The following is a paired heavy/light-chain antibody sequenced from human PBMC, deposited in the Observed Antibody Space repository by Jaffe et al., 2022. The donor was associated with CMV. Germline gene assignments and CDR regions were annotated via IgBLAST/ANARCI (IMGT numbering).Heavy chain of an antibody. J-gene: IGHJ4*02. CDR1: GFTFSTYA. Sequence: EVQLLESGGGLVQPGGSLRLSCEASGFTFSTYAMSWVRQAPGKGLEWVSGIRGNGGSTHYADSVKGRFTISRDNSKNTLFLQMNSLRDEDAAVYYCAKNQRDYEFWSGGGPCDYWGQGTLVTVSS. CDR2: IRGNGGST. CDR3: AKNQRDYEFWSGGGPCDY. V-gene: IGHV3-23*01. D-gene: IGHD3-3*01.
Light chain of an antibody. CDR3: QQLYTYPYT. CDR1: QDIYSN. J-gene: IGKJ2*01. CDR2: GVS. V-gene: IGKV1-9*01. Sequence: IQLTQSPSSLSASVGDRVTITCRASQDIYSNLAWYQQKPGKAPKLLIYGVSTLQSGAPSRFSGSGSGTDFTLTISSLQPEDFATYYCQQLYTYPYTFGQGTKVEIK.